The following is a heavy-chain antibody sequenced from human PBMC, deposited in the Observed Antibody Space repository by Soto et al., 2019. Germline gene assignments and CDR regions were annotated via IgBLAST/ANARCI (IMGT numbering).Heavy chain of an antibody. J-gene: IGHJ6*02. V-gene: IGHV1-8*01. CDR2: MNPSSGNP. CDR3: ARGSLTGMDV. Sequence: QVQLVQSGAEVKKPGASVKVSCKASGYTFTSYDINWVRQAPGQGLEWMGWMNPSSGNPGYAQKFQGRVTTNRYTTTTTAYMEPSSPGSEDTDVYYCARGSLTGMDVWGQGTTVTVSS. CDR1: GYTFTSYD.